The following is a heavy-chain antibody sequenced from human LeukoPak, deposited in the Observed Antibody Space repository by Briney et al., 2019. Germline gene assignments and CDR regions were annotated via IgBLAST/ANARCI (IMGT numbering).Heavy chain of an antibody. CDR3: AKNPRSYSSSSNWFDP. V-gene: IGHV3-23*01. D-gene: IGHD6-13*01. CDR1: GFTFSSYG. CDR2: ISGSGGST. J-gene: IGHJ5*02. Sequence: PGGSLILSCAASGFTFSSYGMHWVRQAPGKGLEWVSAISGSGGSTYYADSVKGRFTISRDNSKNTLYLQMNSLRAEDTAVYYCAKNPRSYSSSSNWFDPWGQGTLVTVSS.